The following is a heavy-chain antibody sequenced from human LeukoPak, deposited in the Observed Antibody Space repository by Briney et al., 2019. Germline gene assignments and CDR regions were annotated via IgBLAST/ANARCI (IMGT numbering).Heavy chain of an antibody. CDR2: TYYRSKWYN. CDR1: GDSVSSNSAA. CDR3: ARDPYLVRGVIKTSFDY. D-gene: IGHD3-10*01. V-gene: IGHV6-1*01. Sequence: SQTLSLTCAISGDSVSSNSAAWNWIRQSPSRGREWLGRTYYRSKWYNDYAVSVKSRIIINPDISKNQLSLQLNSVTPDDTAVYYCARDPYLVRGVIKTSFDYWGQGTLVTVSS. J-gene: IGHJ4*02.